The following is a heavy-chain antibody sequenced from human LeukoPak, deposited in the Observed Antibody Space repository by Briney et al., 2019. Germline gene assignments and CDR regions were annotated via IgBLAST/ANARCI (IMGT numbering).Heavy chain of an antibody. CDR2: ISYDGRNQ. CDR3: VKDRTINGRSSPFDS. J-gene: IGHJ4*02. V-gene: IGHV3-30*18. Sequence: GGSLRLSCAASGFSFTTYGMHWVRQAPLKGLEWLAAISYDGRNQNYADSVKGRFTIFRDNSQNTLYLQMNSLRAEDTALYYCVKDRTINGRSSPFDSWGQGTLVTVSS. D-gene: IGHD1-26*01. CDR1: GFSFTTYG.